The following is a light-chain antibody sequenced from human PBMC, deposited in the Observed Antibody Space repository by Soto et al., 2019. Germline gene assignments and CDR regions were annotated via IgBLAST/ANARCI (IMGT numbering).Light chain of an antibody. CDR3: QVWDSSRDHPWV. CDR1: NMGSKS. J-gene: IGLJ3*02. CDR2: DDR. V-gene: IGLV3-21*02. Sequence: SYELTQPPSVSVAPGQTARITCGGNNMGSKSGHWYQQKPGQAPVLVVYDDRDRPSGIPERFSGSNSGNTATLTISRVEAGDEADYYCQVWDSSRDHPWVFGGGTKLTVL.